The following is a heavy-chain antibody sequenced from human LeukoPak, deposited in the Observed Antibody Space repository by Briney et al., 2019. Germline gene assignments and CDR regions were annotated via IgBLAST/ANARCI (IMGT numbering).Heavy chain of an antibody. CDR1: GFTLSSYA. V-gene: IGHV3-23*01. CDR2: ISGSGGST. CDR3: NSVTIFGVVKNFDY. J-gene: IGHJ4*02. Sequence: RAGGSLRLSCAASGFTLSSYAMSWVRQAPGKGLEWVSAISGSGGSTYYADSVKGRFTISRDNSKNTLYLQMNSLRAEDTAVYYCNSVTIFGVVKNFDYWGQGTLVTVSS. D-gene: IGHD3-3*01.